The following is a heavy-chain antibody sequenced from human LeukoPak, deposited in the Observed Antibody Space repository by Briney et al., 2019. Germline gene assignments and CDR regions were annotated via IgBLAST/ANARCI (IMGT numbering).Heavy chain of an antibody. J-gene: IGHJ6*02. V-gene: IGHV3-49*04. CDR1: GFTFGDYA. CDR3: TRAIRLRADYYYYGMDV. CDR2: IRNKDYGGTT. Sequence: GQSRRLSCTPSGFTFGDYAMSWVRQAPGKGLEWVGFIRNKDYGGTTEYAASVKGRFTISRDDGKRLAYLQMNSLKTEDTAVYYCTRAIRLRADYYYYGMDVWGQGTTVTVSS. D-gene: IGHD4-17*01.